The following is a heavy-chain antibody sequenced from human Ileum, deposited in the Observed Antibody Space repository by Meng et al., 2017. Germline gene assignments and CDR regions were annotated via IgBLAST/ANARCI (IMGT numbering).Heavy chain of an antibody. Sequence: QVPLQESGPGLVKPSWTLSPTCTVSGGSIGVVHYFGHWIRQHPEKGLEWIGYIYHIGVTYYSPSLKSRLTISVDTSKNQFSLKLSSVTAADTAIYYCARGVVTYYDSSTLTWFDPWGQGALVTVSS. CDR2: IYHIGVT. J-gene: IGHJ5*02. CDR3: ARGVVTYYDSSTLTWFDP. D-gene: IGHD3-22*01. V-gene: IGHV4-31*03. CDR1: GGSIGVVHYF.